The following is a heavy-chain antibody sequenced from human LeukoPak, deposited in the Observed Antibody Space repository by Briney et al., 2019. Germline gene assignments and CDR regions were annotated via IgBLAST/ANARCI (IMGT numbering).Heavy chain of an antibody. CDR2: ISAYNGNT. J-gene: IGHJ4*02. CDR1: GYTFTSYG. D-gene: IGHD3-10*01. V-gene: IGHV1-18*01. CDR3: ARDPEYYYGSGSYYNVLTGFDY. Sequence: ASVTVSCKASGYTFTSYGISWVRQAPGQGLEWMGWISAYNGNTNYAQKLQGRVTMTTDTSTSTAYMELRSLRSDDTAVYYCARDPEYYYGSGSYYNVLTGFDYWGQGTLVTVSS.